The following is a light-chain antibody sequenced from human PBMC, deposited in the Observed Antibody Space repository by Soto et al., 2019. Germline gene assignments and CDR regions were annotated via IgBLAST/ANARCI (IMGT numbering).Light chain of an antibody. Sequence: DIQLTQSPSFLSASVGDRVSITCRVSQGIGSYLAWYQQKPGTAPKLLIYAASTLQSGAPSTFSGSGSGTDFTLTISSLQPEDFATYYCQHYNSYSEAFDQGTKVELK. CDR1: QGIGSY. V-gene: IGKV1-9*01. CDR2: AAS. CDR3: QHYNSYSEA. J-gene: IGKJ1*01.